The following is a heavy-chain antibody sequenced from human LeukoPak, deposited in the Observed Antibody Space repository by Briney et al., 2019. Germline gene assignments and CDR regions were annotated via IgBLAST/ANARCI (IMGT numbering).Heavy chain of an antibody. CDR3: TRDMVRGVISHYYYGMDV. Sequence: GGSLRLSCAASGFTFSGSAMHWVRQASGRGLEWVGRIRSKAHSYATAYAASVKGRFTISRDGSKNTAYLQMNSLKTEDTAVYYCTRDMVRGVISHYYYGMDVWGQGTTVTVSS. CDR2: IRSKAHSYAT. J-gene: IGHJ6*02. D-gene: IGHD3-10*01. CDR1: GFTFSGSA. V-gene: IGHV3-73*01.